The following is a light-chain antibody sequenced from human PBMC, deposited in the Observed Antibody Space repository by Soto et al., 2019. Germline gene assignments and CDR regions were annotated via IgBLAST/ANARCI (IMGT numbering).Light chain of an antibody. J-gene: IGKJ4*01. V-gene: IGKV1-8*01. CDR3: QQYFTYPQT. CDR1: QSVSNNY. CDR2: AAS. Sequence: TQSPGTLSLSPGERATLSCRASQSVSNNYLAWYQQKPGKAPKLLIYAASTLQGGVPSRFSGSGSGTDFTLTISGLQSEDFETFYCQQYFTYPQTFGGGTKVEIK.